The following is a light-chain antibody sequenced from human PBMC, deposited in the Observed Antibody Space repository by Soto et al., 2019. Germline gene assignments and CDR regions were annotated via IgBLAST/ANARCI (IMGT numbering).Light chain of an antibody. CDR2: GAS. V-gene: IGKV3-15*01. J-gene: IGKJ1*01. CDR1: QSVSSN. CDR3: QQYNNWPPWT. Sequence: EIVMTQSPAALSVSPGERATLSCRASQSVSSNLAWYQQKPGQAPRLLIYGASTMATGIPARFSGSGAGTEFTLTISSLQSHDFAVYYCQQYNNWPPWTFGQGTKVEIK.